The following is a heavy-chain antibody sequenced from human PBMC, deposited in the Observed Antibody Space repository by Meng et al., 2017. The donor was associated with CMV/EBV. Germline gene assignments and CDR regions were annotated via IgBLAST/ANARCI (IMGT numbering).Heavy chain of an antibody. CDR1: GGSFSGYY. CDR3: ARTLAARLNWFDP. V-gene: IGHV4-34*01. CDR2: INHSGST. J-gene: IGHJ5*02. D-gene: IGHD6-6*01. Sequence: GSLRLSCAVYGGSFSGYYWSWIRQPPGKGLEWIGEINHSGSTNYNPSLKSRVTISVDTSKNQFSLKLSSVTAADTAVYYCARTLAARLNWFDPWDQGTLVTVSS.